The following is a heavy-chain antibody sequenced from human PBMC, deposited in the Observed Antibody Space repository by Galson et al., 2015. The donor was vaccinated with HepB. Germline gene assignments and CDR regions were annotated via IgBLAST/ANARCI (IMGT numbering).Heavy chain of an antibody. CDR3: ARGRITIFGVVTTRPYYYYYGMDV. V-gene: IGHV1-69*13. Sequence: SVKVSCKASGGTFSSYAISWVRQAPGKGLEWMGGIIPIFGTANYAQTFQGRVTITADESTSTAYMELSSLSSEDTAVYYCARGRITIFGVVTTRPYYYYYGMDVWGQGTTVTVSS. CDR2: IIPIFGTA. D-gene: IGHD3-3*01. CDR1: GGTFSSYA. J-gene: IGHJ6*02.